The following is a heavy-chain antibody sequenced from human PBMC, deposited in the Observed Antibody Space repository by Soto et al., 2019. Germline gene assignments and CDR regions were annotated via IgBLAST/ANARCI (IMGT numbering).Heavy chain of an antibody. V-gene: IGHV3-33*01. CDR3: ARDVRGTIFGVAIHYGMDV. CDR2: IWYDGSNK. CDR1: GFTFSSYG. Sequence: GGSLRLSCAASGFTFSSYGMQWARQAPGKGLEWVAVIWYDGSNKYYADSVKGRFTISRDNSKNTLYLQMNSLRAEDTAVYYCARDVRGTIFGVAIHYGMDVWGQGTTVTVSS. J-gene: IGHJ6*02. D-gene: IGHD3-3*01.